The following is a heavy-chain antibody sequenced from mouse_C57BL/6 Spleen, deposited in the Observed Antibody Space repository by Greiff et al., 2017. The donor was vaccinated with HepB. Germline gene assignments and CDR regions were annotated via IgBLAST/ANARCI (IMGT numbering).Heavy chain of an antibody. J-gene: IGHJ1*03. CDR2: INPNYGTT. CDR1: GYSFTDYN. V-gene: IGHV1-39*01. CDR3: ARWAGYRYFDV. D-gene: IGHD3-3*01. Sequence: SGYSFTDYNMNWVKQSNGKSLEWIGVINPNYGTTSYNQKFKGKATLTVDQSSSTAYMQLNSLTSEDSAVYYCARWAGYRYFDVWGTGTTVTVSS.